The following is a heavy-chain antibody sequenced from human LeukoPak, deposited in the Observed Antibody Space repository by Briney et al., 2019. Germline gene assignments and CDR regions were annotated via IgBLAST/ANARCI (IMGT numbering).Heavy chain of an antibody. J-gene: IGHJ4*02. CDR1: GGSISSYY. D-gene: IGHD1-1*01. CDR3: AREETAGTLPGAFDY. V-gene: IGHV4-4*07. Sequence: SETLSLTCTVSGGSISSYYWSWIRQPAGKGLEWIGRIYTSGSTNYNPSLKSRVTMPVDTSKNQFSPKLSSVTAADTAVYYCAREETAGTLPGAFDYWGQGTLVTVSS. CDR2: IYTSGST.